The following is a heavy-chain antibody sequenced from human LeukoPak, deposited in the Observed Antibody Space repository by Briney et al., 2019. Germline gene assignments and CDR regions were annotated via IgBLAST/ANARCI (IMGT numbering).Heavy chain of an antibody. CDR1: GFTFSSYA. Sequence: GGSLRLSCAASGFTFSSYAMSWVRQAPGKGLEWVSVISGNGGSTYYADSVKGRFTISRDNSKNTLYLQMNSLRAEDTAVYYCAKGKDPAHYYDTSGYDYWGQGTLVTVSS. CDR2: ISGNGGST. CDR3: AKGKDPAHYYDTSGYDY. J-gene: IGHJ4*02. V-gene: IGHV3-23*01. D-gene: IGHD3-22*01.